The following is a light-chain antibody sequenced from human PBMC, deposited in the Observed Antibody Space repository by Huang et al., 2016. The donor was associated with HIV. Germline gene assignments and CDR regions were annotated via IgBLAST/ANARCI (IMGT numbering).Light chain of an antibody. J-gene: IGKJ1*01. Sequence: EIVMTQSPAILSVSPGERANLYCRASQSVSSNLAWYQQKPGQAPRLLIYGASTRATGIPDRFSGSGSGTEFTLTIRILQSEDFAVFYCQQYNNWVRTFGQGTKVEI. CDR1: QSVSSN. CDR3: QQYNNWVRT. V-gene: IGKV3-15*01. CDR2: GAS.